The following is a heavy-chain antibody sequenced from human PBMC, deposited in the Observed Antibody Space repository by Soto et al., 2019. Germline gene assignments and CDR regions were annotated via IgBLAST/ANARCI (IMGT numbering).Heavy chain of an antibody. CDR3: ARDQNFFDSSGYYDH. D-gene: IGHD3-22*01. V-gene: IGHV1-18*04. Sequence: QIQLVQSAAEVKKPGASVKVSCKTSGYTFVSYGISWVRQAPGQGLEWMGWISPYNGNTNFAQRFRGRVTLTTDTSTDIVYMDLGSLKSDDTPVYYCARDQNFFDSSGYYDHWGQGNLITVSS. CDR1: GYTFVSYG. J-gene: IGHJ5*02. CDR2: ISPYNGNT.